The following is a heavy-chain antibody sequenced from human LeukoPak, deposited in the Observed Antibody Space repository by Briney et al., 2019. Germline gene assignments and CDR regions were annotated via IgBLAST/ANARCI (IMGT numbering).Heavy chain of an antibody. V-gene: IGHV4-4*02. J-gene: IGHJ5*02. CDR2: IYHSGST. CDR3: TRDGPSLTAAGLKRFDP. Sequence: RASETLSLTCAVSGASISSSNWWSWVRQPPGKGLEWIGEIYHSGSTNYNPSLKSRVTISVDKSKNQFSLKLSSVTAADTAVYYCTRDGPSLTAAGLKRFDPWGQGTLVTVSS. D-gene: IGHD6-13*01. CDR1: GASISSSNW.